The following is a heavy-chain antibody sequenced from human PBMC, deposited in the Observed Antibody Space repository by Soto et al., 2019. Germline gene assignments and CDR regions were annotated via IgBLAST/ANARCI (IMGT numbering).Heavy chain of an antibody. CDR2: IYYSGST. V-gene: IGHV4-59*02. CDR1: GGSVTSYY. D-gene: IGHD3-10*01. J-gene: IGHJ6*02. Sequence: PSETLSLTCTVSGGSVTSYYWGCIRQPPGKPLEWIGTIYYSGSTTYNPSLKSRVTISVDTSKNQFSLKLGSVTAADTAVYFCARALYGSGVLDVWGQGTTVTVSS. CDR3: ARALYGSGVLDV.